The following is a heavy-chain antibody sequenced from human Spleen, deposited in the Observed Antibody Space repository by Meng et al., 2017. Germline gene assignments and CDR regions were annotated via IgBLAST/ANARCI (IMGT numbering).Heavy chain of an antibody. Sequence: VSVKVSCKASGYTLSTDGFSWVRQAPGQGLEWLGWINTYNGKTDYAQKFQGRVTMTADTSTRTAYMELRSLRSDDTAVYYCATRGNPYLNCWGQGTLVTVSS. CDR3: ATRGNPYLNC. CDR1: GYTLSTDG. J-gene: IGHJ4*02. CDR2: INTYNGKT. V-gene: IGHV1-18*01.